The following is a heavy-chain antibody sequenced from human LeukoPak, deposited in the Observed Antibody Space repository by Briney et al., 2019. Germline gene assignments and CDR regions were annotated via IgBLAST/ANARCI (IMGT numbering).Heavy chain of an antibody. V-gene: IGHV1-18*04. Sequence: GASVKVSCKASGYTFTSYGISWVRQAPGQGLEWMGWISAYNGNTNYAQKLQGRVTMTTDTSTSTAYMELRSLRSDDTAVYYCARVALGRTGTTSFDYWGQGTLVTVSS. CDR3: ARVALGRTGTTSFDY. CDR1: GYTFTSYG. CDR2: ISAYNGNT. J-gene: IGHJ4*02. D-gene: IGHD1-1*01.